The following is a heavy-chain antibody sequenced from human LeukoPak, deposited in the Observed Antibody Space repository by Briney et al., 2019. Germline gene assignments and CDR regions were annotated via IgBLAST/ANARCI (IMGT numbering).Heavy chain of an antibody. CDR3: ARDRPALYYDILTGYSFDY. Sequence: SETLSLTCTVSGYSISSGYYWGWIRQPPGKGLEWIGSIYYSGSTYYNPSLKSRVTISVDTSKNQFSLKLSSVTAADTAVYYCARDRPALYYDILTGYSFDYWGQGTLVTVSS. V-gene: IGHV4-38-2*02. CDR1: GYSISSGYY. CDR2: IYYSGST. D-gene: IGHD3-9*01. J-gene: IGHJ4*02.